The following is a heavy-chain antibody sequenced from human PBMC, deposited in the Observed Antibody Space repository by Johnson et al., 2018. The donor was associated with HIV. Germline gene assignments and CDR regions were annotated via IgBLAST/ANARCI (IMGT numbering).Heavy chain of an antibody. V-gene: IGHV3-30*04. J-gene: IGHJ3*02. Sequence: QVQLVESGGGVVQPGRSLRLSCAASGFTFSSYAMHWVRQAPGKGLEWVAVISYDGSNKYYADSVKGRFTISRDNSKNTLYLQMNSLRADYTAVYYCAKDLRVFDWFNAYDAFDIWGQGTMVTVSS. D-gene: IGHD3-9*01. CDR3: AKDLRVFDWFNAYDAFDI. CDR1: GFTFSSYA. CDR2: ISYDGSNK.